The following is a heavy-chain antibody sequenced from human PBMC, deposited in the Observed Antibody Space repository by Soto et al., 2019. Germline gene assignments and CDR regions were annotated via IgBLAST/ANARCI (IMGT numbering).Heavy chain of an antibody. Sequence: ASVKVSCKASGYTFTSYGISWVRQAPGQGLEWMGWISAYNGNTNYAQKLQGRVTMTTDTSTSTAYMELRSLRSDDTAVYYCALVGSDGDLQGYYFDYWGQGTLVTVSS. CDR1: GYTFTSYG. J-gene: IGHJ4*02. V-gene: IGHV1-18*04. D-gene: IGHD4-17*01. CDR3: ALVGSDGDLQGYYFDY. CDR2: ISAYNGNT.